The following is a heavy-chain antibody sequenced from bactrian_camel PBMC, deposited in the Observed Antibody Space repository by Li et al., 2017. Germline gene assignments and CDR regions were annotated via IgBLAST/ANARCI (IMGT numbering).Heavy chain of an antibody. V-gene: IGHV3S54*01. J-gene: IGHJ4*01. Sequence: VQLVESGGGSVQAGGSRRLSCAASGLVSTPRYLAWFRQAPGKDREGVAALYTGDGSTNYADSVQGRFTVSLDNAKNTLYLQMNSLTSDDSAMYYCAAAYPGFGTRWDDPNRIRFWCQGTQVTVS. CDR2: LYTGDGST. CDR1: GLVSTPRY. CDR3: AAAYPGFGTRWDDPNRIRF. D-gene: IGHD3*01.